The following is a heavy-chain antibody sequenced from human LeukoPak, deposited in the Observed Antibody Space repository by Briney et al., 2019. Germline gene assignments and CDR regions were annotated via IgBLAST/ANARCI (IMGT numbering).Heavy chain of an antibody. CDR1: GYSFTSYW. CDR2: IYPGDSDT. Sequence: GESLKISCKGSGYSFTSYWIGWVRQMPGKGLEWMGIIYPGDSDTRYSPSFQGQVTISADKSISTAYLQWSSLKASDTAMYFCARSAPGFGESRHWFDPWGQGTLVTVSS. J-gene: IGHJ5*02. D-gene: IGHD3-10*01. V-gene: IGHV5-51*01. CDR3: ARSAPGFGESRHWFDP.